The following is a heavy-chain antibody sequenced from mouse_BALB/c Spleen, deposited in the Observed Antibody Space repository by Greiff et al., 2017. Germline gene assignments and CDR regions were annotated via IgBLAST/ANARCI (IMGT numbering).Heavy chain of an antibody. CDR2: ISSGGST. CDR3: ARDDPWFAY. J-gene: IGHJ3*01. V-gene: IGHV5-6-5*01. D-gene: IGHD2-3*01. Sequence: EVMLVESGGGLVKPGGSLKLSCAASGFTFSSYAMSWVRQTPEKRLEWVASISSGGSTYYPDSVKGRFTISRDNARNILYLQMSSLRSEDTAMYYCARDDPWFAYWGQGTLVTVSA. CDR1: GFTFSSYA.